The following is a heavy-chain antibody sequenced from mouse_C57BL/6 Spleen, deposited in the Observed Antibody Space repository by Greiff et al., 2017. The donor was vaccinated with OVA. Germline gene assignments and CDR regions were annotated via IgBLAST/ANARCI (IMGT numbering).Heavy chain of an antibody. D-gene: IGHD1-1*01. J-gene: IGHJ1*03. CDR3: ARRFITTVVEDWYFDV. V-gene: IGHV5-17*01. Sequence: EVQLVESGGGLVKPGGSLKLSCAASGFTFSDSGMHWVRQAPEKGLEWVAYISSGSSTIYYADTVKGRFTISRDNAKNTLFLQMTSLRSEDTAMYYCARRFITTVVEDWYFDVWGTGTTVTVSS. CDR2: ISSGSSTI. CDR1: GFTFSDSG.